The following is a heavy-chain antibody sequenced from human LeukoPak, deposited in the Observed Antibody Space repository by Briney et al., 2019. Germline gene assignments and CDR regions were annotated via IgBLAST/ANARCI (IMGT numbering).Heavy chain of an antibody. D-gene: IGHD6-13*01. J-gene: IGHJ6*02. CDR2: IWYDVNIK. CDR3: ARGQQPYCYYGMDV. CDR1: GFTFSDYG. Sequence: VRSLRLSCAASGFTFSDYGMHWVRQAPGQGLEWVAGIWYDVNIKYYAESVKGRVTISRDNSKYTLYLQMNSLRAEDTAVYSCARGQQPYCYYGMDVWGQGTTVTVSS. V-gene: IGHV3-33*01.